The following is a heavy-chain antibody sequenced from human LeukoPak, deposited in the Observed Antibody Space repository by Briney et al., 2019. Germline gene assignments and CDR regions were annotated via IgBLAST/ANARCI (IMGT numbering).Heavy chain of an antibody. V-gene: IGHV3-30*18. D-gene: IGHD3-10*01. CDR1: GFTFSSYG. CDR3: AKDSLWFGELSGFDY. Sequence: GGSLRLSCAASGFTFSSYGMHWVRQAPGKGLEWVAVIPYDGSNKYYADSVKGRFTISRDNSKNTLYLQMNSLRAEDTAVYYCAKDSLWFGELSGFDYWGQGTLVTVSS. CDR2: IPYDGSNK. J-gene: IGHJ4*02.